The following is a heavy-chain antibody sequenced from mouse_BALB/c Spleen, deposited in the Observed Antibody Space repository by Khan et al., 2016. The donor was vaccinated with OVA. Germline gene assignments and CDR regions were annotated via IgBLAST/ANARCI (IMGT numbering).Heavy chain of an antibody. CDR1: GYSITSDYA. V-gene: IGHV3-2*02. D-gene: IGHD4-1*01. J-gene: IGHJ3*01. CDR3: ARLGPGFAY. Sequence: EVQLQESGPGLVKPSQSLSLTCTVTGYSITSDYAWNWIRQFPGNKLEWMGYIDYSGSTSYNPSLKSRISINRDTSKNQFFLRLNSVTNEDTATYYCARLGPGFAYWGQGTLVTVSA. CDR2: IDYSGST.